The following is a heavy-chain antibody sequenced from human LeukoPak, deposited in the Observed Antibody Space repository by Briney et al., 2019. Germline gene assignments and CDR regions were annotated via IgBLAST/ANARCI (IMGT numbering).Heavy chain of an antibody. CDR3: ARDQLRTQYGNWYYYYYYMDV. CDR2: IRYDGSNK. CDR1: GFTFSSYG. Sequence: PGGSLRLSCAASGFTFSSYGMHWVRQAPGKGLEWVAFIRYDGSNKYYADSVKGRFTISRDNSKNTLYLQMNSLRAEDTAVYYCARDQLRTQYGNWYYYYYYMDVWGKGTTVTVSS. J-gene: IGHJ6*03. V-gene: IGHV3-30*02. D-gene: IGHD4-11*01.